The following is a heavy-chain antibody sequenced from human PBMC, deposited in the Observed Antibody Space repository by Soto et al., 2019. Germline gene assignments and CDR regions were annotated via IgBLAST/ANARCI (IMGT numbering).Heavy chain of an antibody. D-gene: IGHD6-19*01. CDR3: AKGIAVAVAYYYGMDV. CDR1: GFTFINYA. V-gene: IGHV3-23*01. CDR2: ISGSGGGA. J-gene: IGHJ6*02. Sequence: WGSLILSCYASGFTFINYAMSWVRQAPGKGLEWVSGISGSGGGAYYADSVKGRFTMSRDNSKDTLFLQMNSLRVEDTAVYYCAKGIAVAVAYYYGMDVWGQGTTVTVSS.